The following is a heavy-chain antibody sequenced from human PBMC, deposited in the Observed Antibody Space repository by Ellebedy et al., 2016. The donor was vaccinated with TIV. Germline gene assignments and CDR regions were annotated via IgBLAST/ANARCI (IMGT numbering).Heavy chain of an antibody. CDR1: GYTLTELS. J-gene: IGHJ4*02. V-gene: IGHV1-24*01. D-gene: IGHD3-10*01. Sequence: AASVKVSCKVSGYTLTELSMHWVRQAPGKGLEWMGGFDPEDGETIYAQKFQGRVTMTEDTSTDTAYMELSSLRSEDTAVYYCATVRYGSGSYYLNYWGQGTLVTVSS. CDR3: ATVRYGSGSYYLNY. CDR2: FDPEDGET.